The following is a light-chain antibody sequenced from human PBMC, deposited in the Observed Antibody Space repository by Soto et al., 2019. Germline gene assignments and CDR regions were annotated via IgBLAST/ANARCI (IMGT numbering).Light chain of an antibody. V-gene: IGLV2-8*01. Sequence: QSALTQPPSASGSPGQSVTISCTGTRSVVGDYNYVSWYQQHPGKAPKLIIYEVNKRPSGVPDRFSGSKSGNTASLSVSGLQADDEADYYCSSYAGSNNLEVFGGGTKLTVL. CDR2: EVN. J-gene: IGLJ2*01. CDR1: RSVVGDYNY. CDR3: SSYAGSNNLEV.